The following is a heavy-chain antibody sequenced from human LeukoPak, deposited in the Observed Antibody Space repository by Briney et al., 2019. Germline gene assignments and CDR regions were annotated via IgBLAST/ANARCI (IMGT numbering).Heavy chain of an antibody. CDR2: IYTGGST. Sequence: PGGSLRLSCAASGFTVSSNYMSWVRQAPGKGLEWVSLIYTGGSTYYADSVKGRFTISRDNSKNTLYLQMNSLRAEDTAVYYCARDLSEGSSGWAPLGYWGQGTLVTVSS. CDR1: GFTVSSNY. V-gene: IGHV3-53*05. D-gene: IGHD6-19*01. CDR3: ARDLSEGSSGWAPLGY. J-gene: IGHJ4*02.